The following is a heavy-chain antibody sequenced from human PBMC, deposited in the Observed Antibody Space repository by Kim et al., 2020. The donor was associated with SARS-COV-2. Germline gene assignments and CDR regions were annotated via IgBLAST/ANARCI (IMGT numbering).Heavy chain of an antibody. CDR2: ISSSSSYI. D-gene: IGHD3-22*01. Sequence: GGSLRLSCAASGFTFSSYSMNWVRQAPGKGLEWVSSISSSSSYIYYADSVKGRFTISRDNAKNSLYLQMNSLRAEDTAVYYCARDHMDYYDSSGFDYWGQGTLVTVSS. CDR1: GFTFSSYS. CDR3: ARDHMDYYDSSGFDY. J-gene: IGHJ4*02. V-gene: IGHV3-21*01.